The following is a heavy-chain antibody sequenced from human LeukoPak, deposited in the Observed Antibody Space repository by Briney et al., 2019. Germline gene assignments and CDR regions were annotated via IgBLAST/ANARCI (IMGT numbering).Heavy chain of an antibody. CDR3: ARAGHCSGGSCYWRADFTKGWFDP. J-gene: IGHJ5*02. D-gene: IGHD2-15*01. CDR1: GFTFSSYW. V-gene: IGHV3-7*03. CDR2: VKQNGNEK. Sequence: GGSLRLSCAASGFTFSSYWMSWLRQAPGKGLEWVANVKQNGNEKNYVDSVKGRFTISRDNAKNSLYLQMNSLRSDDTAVYYCARAGHCSGGSCYWRADFTKGWFDPWGQGTLVTVSS.